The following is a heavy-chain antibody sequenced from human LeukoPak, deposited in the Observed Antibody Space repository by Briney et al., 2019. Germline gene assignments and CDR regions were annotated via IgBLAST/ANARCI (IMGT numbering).Heavy chain of an antibody. CDR1: GYTFTSYD. V-gene: IGHV1-8*01. J-gene: IGHJ4*02. CDR2: MNPNSGNT. CDR3: ATAIGFGSFDY. D-gene: IGHD2-2*03. Sequence: ASVKVSCKASGYTFTSYDINWVRQATGQGLEWMGWMNPNSGNTGYAQKFQGRVTMTEDTSTDTAYMELSSLRSEDTAVYYCATAIGFGSFDYWGQGTLVTVSS.